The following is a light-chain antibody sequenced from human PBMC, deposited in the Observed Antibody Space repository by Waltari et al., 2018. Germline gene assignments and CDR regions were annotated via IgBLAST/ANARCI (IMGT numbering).Light chain of an antibody. V-gene: IGKV1-39*01. CDR3: QQSDSTPYT. CDR1: QSIGNS. CDR2: AAS. Sequence: DIKMTQSPSSLSTSVGDRVTITCRARQSIGNSLNWYQQKPGKAPNPLSYAASTLQSGVPSRFSGSGSGTDFTLTISSLQPEDYATYYCQQSDSTPYTFGQGTKLEIK. J-gene: IGKJ2*01.